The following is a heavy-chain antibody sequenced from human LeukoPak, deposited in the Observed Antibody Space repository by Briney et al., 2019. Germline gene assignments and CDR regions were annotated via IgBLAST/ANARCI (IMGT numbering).Heavy chain of an antibody. V-gene: IGHV4-38-2*02. J-gene: IGHJ4*02. CDR2: IYHSGST. CDR3: ARVGPLDGWEHIRHFDY. D-gene: IGHD1-26*01. Sequence: SETLSLTCTVSGYSISSGYYWGWIRQPPGKGLEWIGSIYHSGSTYYNPSLKSRVTISVDTSKNQFSLKLSSVTAADTAVYYCARVGPLDGWEHIRHFDYWGQGTLVTVSS. CDR1: GYSISSGYY.